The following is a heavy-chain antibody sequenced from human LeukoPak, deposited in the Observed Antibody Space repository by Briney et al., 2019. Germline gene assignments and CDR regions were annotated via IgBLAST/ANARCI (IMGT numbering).Heavy chain of an antibody. J-gene: IGHJ4*02. V-gene: IGHV3-48*03. CDR3: ARGKTTYYYDSSGYPTFDY. CDR2: ISSSGSTI. D-gene: IGHD3-22*01. CDR1: GFTSSSYE. Sequence: GGSLRLSCAASGFTSSSYEMNWVRQAPGKGLEWVSYISSSGSTIYYADFVKGRFTISRDNAKNSLYLQMNSLRAEDTAVYYCARGKTTYYYDSSGYPTFDYWGQGTLVTVSS.